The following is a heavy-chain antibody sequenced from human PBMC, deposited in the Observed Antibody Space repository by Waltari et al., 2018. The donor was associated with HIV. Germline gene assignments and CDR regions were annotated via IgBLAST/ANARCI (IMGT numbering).Heavy chain of an antibody. CDR2: IWYDGSKT. J-gene: IGHJ4*02. CDR3: ARDQEFMTTVTPLAY. D-gene: IGHD4-4*01. CDR1: GFTFNNSG. Sequence: QVQLVESGGGVVQPGGSLSLSCAASGFTFNNSGIHWVRQAPGKGREWVGVIWYDGSKTYYEGSVKGRFTISRDTSKNTVYLQMSSLRAEDTALYYCARDQEFMTTVTPLAYWGQGTPVTVSS. V-gene: IGHV3-33*01.